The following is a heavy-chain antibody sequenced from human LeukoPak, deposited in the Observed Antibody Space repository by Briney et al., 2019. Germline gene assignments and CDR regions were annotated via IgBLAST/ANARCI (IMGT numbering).Heavy chain of an antibody. Sequence: GGSLRVSCAASGFTFSSYWMSWVRQAPGKGLEWVANIKPDGSEEYYVDSVKGRFTISRDNAQNSLYLQMNSLRAEDTAVYYCAKLHPGYSSSGNFDYWGQGTLVTVSS. CDR1: GFTFSSYW. CDR3: AKLHPGYSSSGNFDY. D-gene: IGHD6-13*01. J-gene: IGHJ4*02. V-gene: IGHV3-7*02. CDR2: IKPDGSEE.